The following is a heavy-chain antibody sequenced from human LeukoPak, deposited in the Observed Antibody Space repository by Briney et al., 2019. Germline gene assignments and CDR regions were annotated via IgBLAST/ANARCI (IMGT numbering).Heavy chain of an antibody. CDR3: ARGDSSSSLLWFFDL. J-gene: IGHJ2*01. D-gene: IGHD6-13*01. CDR2: IGGTGSLI. CDR1: GFTFSDYS. V-gene: IGHV3-11*04. Sequence: GGSLRLSCAASGFTFSDYSMTWIRQAPGKGLEWVSYIGGTGSLIYYADSVKGRFTISRDNSKNTVYLQMDSLRAEDTAVYYCARGDSSSSLLWFFDLWGRGTLVTVSS.